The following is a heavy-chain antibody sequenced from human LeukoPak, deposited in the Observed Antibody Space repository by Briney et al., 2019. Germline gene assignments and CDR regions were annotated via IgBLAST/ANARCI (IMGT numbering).Heavy chain of an antibody. CDR3: VRDLIAVAGTSSDYYYYGMDV. CDR2: IYYSGST. Sequence: SETLSLTCTVSGGSISSYYWSWIRQPPGKGLEWIGYIYYSGSTNYNPSLKSRVTISVDTSKNQFSLKLSSVTAADTAVYYCVRDLIAVAGTSSDYYYYGMDVWGKGTTVTVSS. CDR1: GGSISSYY. J-gene: IGHJ6*04. V-gene: IGHV4-59*01. D-gene: IGHD6-19*01.